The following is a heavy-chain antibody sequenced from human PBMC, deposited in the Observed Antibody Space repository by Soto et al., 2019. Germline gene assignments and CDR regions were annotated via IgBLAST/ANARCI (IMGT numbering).Heavy chain of an antibody. CDR1: GFTFSSYW. V-gene: IGHV3-53*01. J-gene: IGHJ5*02. CDR2: IFSDGTT. D-gene: IGHD2-2*01. CDR3: GRVGPYDPQIYFFRYARFAP. Sequence: PGGSLRLSCSASGFTFSSYWIHWVRQAPGKGLVWVSIIFSDGTTHYGVSVKGRFTISRDSARNTVYLQMNGLRVDDTAVYYCGRVGPYDPQIYFFRYARFAPGGQGPRVPVPS.